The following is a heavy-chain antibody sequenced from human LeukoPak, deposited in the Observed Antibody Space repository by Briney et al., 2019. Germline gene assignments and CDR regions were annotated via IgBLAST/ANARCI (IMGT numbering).Heavy chain of an antibody. D-gene: IGHD3-10*01. Sequence: ASVKVSCKASGYTFTSYGISWVRQAPGQGLEWMGWISAYNGNTNYAQKLQGRVTITRNTSISTAYMELSSLRSEDTAVYYCARGPITMVRGPTGYYFDYWGQGTLVTVSS. V-gene: IGHV1-18*01. J-gene: IGHJ4*02. CDR2: ISAYNGNT. CDR3: ARGPITMVRGPTGYYFDY. CDR1: GYTFTSYG.